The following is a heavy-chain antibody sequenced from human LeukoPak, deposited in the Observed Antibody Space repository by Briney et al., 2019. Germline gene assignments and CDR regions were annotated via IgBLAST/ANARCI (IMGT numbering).Heavy chain of an antibody. CDR2: ISSSSTSM. V-gene: IGHV3-21*01. D-gene: IGHD4-17*01. CDR1: GFTFSSYS. CDR3: AREERDYGDLAPWGY. Sequence: GGSLRLSCAASGFTFSSYSMNWVRQAPGKGLEWVSSISSSSTSMYYADSVRGRFTISRDNAKNSLYLQMNSLRAEDTAVYYCAREERDYGDLAPWGYWGQGTLVTVSS. J-gene: IGHJ4*02.